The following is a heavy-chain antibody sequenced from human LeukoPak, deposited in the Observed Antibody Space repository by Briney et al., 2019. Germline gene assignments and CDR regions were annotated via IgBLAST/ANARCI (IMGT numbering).Heavy chain of an antibody. J-gene: IGHJ4*02. CDR2: IYYTGKS. D-gene: IGHD3-16*01. Sequence: SGTLALTCTVSGVSINDYYWTWVRQPPGKGLEWIASIYYTGKSDYNPSLKRRGTISVDTSKNHFSLNLSSVTAADTAGYYCAKIEGRGGPRYYFGFWGQGTLVSVSS. CDR3: AKIEGRGGPRYYFGF. CDR1: GVSINDYY. V-gene: IGHV4-59*08.